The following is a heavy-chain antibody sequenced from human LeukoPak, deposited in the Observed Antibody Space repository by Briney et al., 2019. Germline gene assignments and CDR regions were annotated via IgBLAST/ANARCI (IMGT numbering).Heavy chain of an antibody. CDR2: INPSSGRT. D-gene: IGHD3/OR15-3a*01. J-gene: IGHJ5*02. Sequence: ASVKVSCKASGYTITSYYMNWVRQAPGQELEWMGIINPSSGRTTYAQRFQGRVTMTRDTSTSTVYMELTSLRSEDTAVFYCARGGLPARSWFDPWGQGTLVTVSS. CDR3: ARGGLPARSWFDP. V-gene: IGHV1-46*01. CDR1: GYTITSYY.